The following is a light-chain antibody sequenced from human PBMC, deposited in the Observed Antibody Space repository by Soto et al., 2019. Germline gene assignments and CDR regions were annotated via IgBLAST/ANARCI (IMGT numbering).Light chain of an antibody. CDR2: CAS. CDR3: QQGHNWPLT. CDR1: QSINSD. Sequence: EIVMTQSPATLSLSPGERAALSCRASQSINSDLAWYQQKPGQPPRLLIYCASTRATGVPARFTGSESGSEFTLTISGLQSEDFAVYYCQQGHNWPLTFGQGTRLEI. J-gene: IGKJ2*01. V-gene: IGKV3-15*01.